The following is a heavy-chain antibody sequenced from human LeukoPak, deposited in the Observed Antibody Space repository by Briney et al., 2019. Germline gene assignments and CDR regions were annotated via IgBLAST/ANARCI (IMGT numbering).Heavy chain of an antibody. V-gene: IGHV4-59*13. CDR3: ARDSGYCSGGSCYSDFDY. J-gene: IGHJ4*02. CDR1: GGFISSYY. D-gene: IGHD2-15*01. CDR2: NSYSGST. Sequence: SETLTLSCTVSGGFISSYYWSWIRKPPGRGLGWIGYNSYSGSTNYNPSLKSRVTISVDTSKNQFSLKLSSVTAADTAVYYCARDSGYCSGGSCYSDFDYWGQGTLVTVSS.